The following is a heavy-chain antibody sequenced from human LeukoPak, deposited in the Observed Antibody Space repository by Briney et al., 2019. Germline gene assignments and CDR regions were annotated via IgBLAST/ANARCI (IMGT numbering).Heavy chain of an antibody. CDR3: ARAAYDSSGYYWGFDY. D-gene: IGHD3-22*01. V-gene: IGHV3-21*01. Sequence: GGSLRLSCAASGFTFSSYTISWVRQAPGRGLEWVSLISSSSSYIYYEDSVKGRFTISRDNAKKSLYLQMNSLRAEDTAVYYCARAAYDSSGYYWGFDYWGQEPWSPSPQ. CDR1: GFTFSSYT. J-gene: IGHJ4*01. CDR2: ISSSSSYI.